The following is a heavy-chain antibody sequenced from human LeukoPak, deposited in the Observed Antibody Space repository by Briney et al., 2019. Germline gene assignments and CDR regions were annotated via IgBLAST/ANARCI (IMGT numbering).Heavy chain of an antibody. Sequence: GGSLRLSCAASGFTFSSYAMSWVRQAPGKGLEWVSAISGSGGSTYYADSVKGRFTISRDNAKNSLYLQMNSLRAEDTAVYYCARSVFGVVTLDWGQGTLVTVSS. CDR1: GFTFSSYA. D-gene: IGHD3-3*02. CDR3: ARSVFGVVTLD. CDR2: ISGSGGST. J-gene: IGHJ4*02. V-gene: IGHV3-23*01.